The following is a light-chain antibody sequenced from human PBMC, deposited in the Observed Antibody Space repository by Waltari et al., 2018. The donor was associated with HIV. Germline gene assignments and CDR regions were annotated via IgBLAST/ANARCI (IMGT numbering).Light chain of an antibody. J-gene: IGKJ2*01. V-gene: IGKV3-15*01. CDR3: QQYNNWPPYT. CDR2: GAS. Sequence: ELVMTQSPATLSVSPGERATLSCRASQTVSSNLAWYQQKLGQAPRLLIYGASTRATGIPARYSGSGSGTEFTLTISSLQSEDIAVYYCQQYNNWPPYTFGQGTKLEIK. CDR1: QTVSSN.